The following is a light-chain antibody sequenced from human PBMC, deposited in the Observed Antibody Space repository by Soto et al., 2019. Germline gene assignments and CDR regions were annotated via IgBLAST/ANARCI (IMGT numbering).Light chain of an antibody. CDR3: KQYYNTHPYT. CDR1: QSVLYSSNNKNY. Sequence: DIGMTQSPDSLAVSLGERATINCKSSQSVLYSSNNKNYLAWYQQKPGQPPKLLIYWASTRESGVPDRFSGSGSGTDFTLTISSMQAEDVAVYYCKQYYNTHPYTFGQGTKREIK. V-gene: IGKV4-1*01. J-gene: IGKJ2*01. CDR2: WAS.